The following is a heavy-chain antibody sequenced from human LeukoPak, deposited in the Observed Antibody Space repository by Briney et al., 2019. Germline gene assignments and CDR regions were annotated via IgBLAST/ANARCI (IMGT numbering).Heavy chain of an antibody. V-gene: IGHV4-34*01. CDR3: ARAKSITIFGVVTNKEVYNY. J-gene: IGHJ4*02. D-gene: IGHD3-3*01. CDR2: INHRGST. Sequence: SETLSLTCAVYGGSFSGYYWSWIRQPPGKGLEWIVEINHRGSTNYNPSLQSRVTISVDTSKNQFSLKLSSVTAADTAVYYCARAKSITIFGVVTNKEVYNYWGQGTLVTVSS. CDR1: GGSFSGYY.